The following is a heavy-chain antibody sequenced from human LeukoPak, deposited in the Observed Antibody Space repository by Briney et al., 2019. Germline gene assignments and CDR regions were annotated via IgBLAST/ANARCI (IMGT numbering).Heavy chain of an antibody. Sequence: ASVKVSCKASGGTFSSYTISWVRQAPGQGLEWMGRIIPILGIANYAQKFQGRVTITADKSTSTAYMELSSLRSEDTAVYHCARASGSYVGQFDYWGQGTLVTVSS. CDR2: IIPILGIA. J-gene: IGHJ4*02. CDR1: GGTFSSYT. V-gene: IGHV1-69*02. CDR3: ARASGSYVGQFDY. D-gene: IGHD1-26*01.